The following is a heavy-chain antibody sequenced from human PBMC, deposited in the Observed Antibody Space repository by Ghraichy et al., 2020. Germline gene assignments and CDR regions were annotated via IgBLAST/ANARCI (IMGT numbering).Heavy chain of an antibody. D-gene: IGHD4-23*01. CDR3: ASSGGGLLYYYGMDV. CDR1: GYTFTSYG. J-gene: IGHJ6*02. CDR2: ISAYNGNT. V-gene: IGHV1-18*04. Sequence: ASVKVSCKASGYTFTSYGISWVRQAPGQGLEWMGWISAYNGNTNYAQKLQGRVTMTTDTSTSTAYMELRSLRSDDTAVYYCASSGGGLLYYYGMDVWGQGTTVTVSS.